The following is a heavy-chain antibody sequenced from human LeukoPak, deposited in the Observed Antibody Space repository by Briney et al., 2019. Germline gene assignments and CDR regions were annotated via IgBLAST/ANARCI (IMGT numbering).Heavy chain of an antibody. V-gene: IGHV3-7*03. Sequence: GGSLRLSCTASGFSFSSYWMIWVRQAPGQGLEWVANIKQDGSEKYYVDSVKGRFTISRDNAKNLLYLQMNSLRDEDTAVYYCASDSPGYSSGSYFTYWGQGTLVTVSS. D-gene: IGHD2-15*01. CDR3: ASDSPGYSSGSYFTY. J-gene: IGHJ4*02. CDR2: IKQDGSEK. CDR1: GFSFSSYW.